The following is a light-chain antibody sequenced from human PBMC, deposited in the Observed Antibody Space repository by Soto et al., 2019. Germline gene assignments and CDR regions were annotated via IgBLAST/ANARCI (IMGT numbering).Light chain of an antibody. CDR1: SSDIGGYIY. CDR3: SSYADSNTLNWV. CDR2: EVS. Sequence: QSALTQPASVSGSPGQSITISCTGTSSDIGGYIYVSWYQQHPGKAPKLVIYEVSNRPSGVSDRFSGSKYGNTASLTISGLQADDEADYYCSSYADSNTLNWVFGGGTKLTVL. J-gene: IGLJ3*02. V-gene: IGLV2-14*01.